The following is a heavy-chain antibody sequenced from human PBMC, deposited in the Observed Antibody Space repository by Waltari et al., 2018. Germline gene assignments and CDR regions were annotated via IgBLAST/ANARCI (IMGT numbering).Heavy chain of an antibody. CDR2: TYYRSKWHN. V-gene: IGHV6-1*01. Sequence: QVQLQQSGPGLVKPSQTLSLTCTISGDSVSRNTAAWNWIRQSPARGLEWLGRTYYRSKWHNDYAVSVKSRISINPDTSKNQFSLQVNSTTPEDTAVYYCARQDCSGGVCYTDGYTDVWGKGTTVTVSS. D-gene: IGHD2-15*01. CDR1: GDSVSRNTAA. J-gene: IGHJ6*03. CDR3: ARQDCSGGVCYTDGYTDV.